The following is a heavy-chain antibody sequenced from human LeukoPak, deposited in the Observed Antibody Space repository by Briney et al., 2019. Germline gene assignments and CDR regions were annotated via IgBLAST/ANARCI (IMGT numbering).Heavy chain of an antibody. CDR3: ARGGYDFWSGYLHYYGMDV. J-gene: IGHJ6*02. CDR2: ISYDGSNK. D-gene: IGHD3-3*01. Sequence: GGSLRLSCAASRFTFSSYAMTWVRQAPGKGLEWVAVISYDGSNKYYADSVKGRFTISRDNSKNTLYLQMNSLRAEDTAVYYCARGGYDFWSGYLHYYGMDVWGQGTTVTVSS. V-gene: IGHV3-30-3*01. CDR1: RFTFSSYA.